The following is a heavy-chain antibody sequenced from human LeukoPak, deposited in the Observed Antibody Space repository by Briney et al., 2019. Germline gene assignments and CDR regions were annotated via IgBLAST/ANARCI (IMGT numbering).Heavy chain of an antibody. J-gene: IGHJ4*02. Sequence: GGSLRLSCAASRFTISSYAMSWVRQAPGKGLEWVSAISGSGGSTYYADSVKGRFTISRDNSKNTLYLQMNSLRAEDTAVYYCARSSRELGGYAPWELMPPFDYWGQGTLVTVSS. CDR1: RFTISSYA. D-gene: IGHD1-7*01. CDR3: ARSSRELGGYAPWELMPPFDY. V-gene: IGHV3-23*01. CDR2: ISGSGGST.